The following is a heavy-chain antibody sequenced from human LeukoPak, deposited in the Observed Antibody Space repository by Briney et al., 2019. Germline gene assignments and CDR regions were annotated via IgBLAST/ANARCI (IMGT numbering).Heavy chain of an antibody. Sequence: GESLKISCKASGYSFTTFWIAWVRQMPGKGLEWMGIISPGDSDTRYSPSFQGQVTISADRSTSTAYLQWNSLKASDTAMYYCARRSHYASDYWGQGTLVTVSS. J-gene: IGHJ4*02. D-gene: IGHD2-2*01. V-gene: IGHV5-51*01. CDR3: ARRSHYASDY. CDR1: GYSFTTFW. CDR2: ISPGDSDT.